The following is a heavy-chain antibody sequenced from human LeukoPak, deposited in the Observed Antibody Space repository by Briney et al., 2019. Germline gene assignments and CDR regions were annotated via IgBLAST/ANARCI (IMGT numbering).Heavy chain of an antibody. CDR2: ISGSGGST. CDR1: GFTFSSYA. Sequence: PGGSLRLSCAASGFTFSSYAMSWVRQAPGKGLEWVSAISGSGGSTYYADSVKGRFTISRDNSKNTLYLQMNSLRAEDTAVYYCASSSYCSGGSCYSAGAFDIWGQGTMVTVSS. D-gene: IGHD2-15*01. CDR3: ASSSYCSGGSCYSAGAFDI. V-gene: IGHV3-23*01. J-gene: IGHJ3*02.